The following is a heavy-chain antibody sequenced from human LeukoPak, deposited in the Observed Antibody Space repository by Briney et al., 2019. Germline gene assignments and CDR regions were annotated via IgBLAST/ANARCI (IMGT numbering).Heavy chain of an antibody. CDR2: ISGSGGST. J-gene: IGHJ4*02. Sequence: PGGSLRLSCAASGFTFSSYAMNWVRQAPGKGLEWVSAISGSGGSTYYADSVKGRLTISRDNSKNTLYLQMNSLRAEDTAVYYCAGEYVWGSYRELFDYWGQGTLVTVSP. D-gene: IGHD3-16*02. V-gene: IGHV3-23*01. CDR3: AGEYVWGSYRELFDY. CDR1: GFTFSSYA.